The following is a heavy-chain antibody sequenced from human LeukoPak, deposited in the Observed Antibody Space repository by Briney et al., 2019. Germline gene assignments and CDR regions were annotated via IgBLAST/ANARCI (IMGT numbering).Heavy chain of an antibody. V-gene: IGHV1-18*01. CDR3: ARGSVSGGYYPNDY. J-gene: IGHJ4*02. D-gene: IGHD1-26*01. CDR1: GYTFTSYG. Sequence: ASVTVSFKASGYTFTSYGISWVRQAPGQGLEWMGWISAYNGNTNYAQKLQGRVTMTTDTSTSTAYMELRSPRSDDTAVYYCARGSVSGGYYPNDYWGQGTPVTVSS. CDR2: ISAYNGNT.